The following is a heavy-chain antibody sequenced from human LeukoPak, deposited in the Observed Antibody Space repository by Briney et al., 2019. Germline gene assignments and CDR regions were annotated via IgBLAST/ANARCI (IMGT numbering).Heavy chain of an antibody. CDR3: AKWGDYEILTGYYDSDY. D-gene: IGHD3-9*01. J-gene: IGHJ4*02. CDR2: IGGRKCGT. V-gene: IGHV3-23*01. Sequence: GASLRLSCAPSRYIFSNYAMSCVRHAPGEGGEGVSPIGGRKCGTYYGHSVRRRFTVYRDYPKNTLYLQMNTLRVEDTAVDYCAKWGDYEILTGYYDSDYWGQGTLVTVSS. CDR1: RYIFSNYA.